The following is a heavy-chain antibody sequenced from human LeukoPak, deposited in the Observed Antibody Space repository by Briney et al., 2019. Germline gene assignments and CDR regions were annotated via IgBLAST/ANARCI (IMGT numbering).Heavy chain of an antibody. Sequence: ASVKVSCKVSGYTLTELSMHWVRQAPGKGLEWMGGFDPEDGETIYAQKFQGRVTMTEDTSTDTAYMELSSLRSEDTAVYYCATVASAGSYLRGTREKYYFDYWGRGTLVTVSS. CDR3: ATVASAGSYLRGTREKYYFDY. CDR2: FDPEDGET. J-gene: IGHJ4*02. CDR1: GYTLTELS. D-gene: IGHD3-10*01. V-gene: IGHV1-24*01.